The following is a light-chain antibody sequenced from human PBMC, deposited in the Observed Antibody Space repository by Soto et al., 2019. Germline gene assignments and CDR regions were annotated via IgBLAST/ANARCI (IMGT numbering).Light chain of an antibody. CDR3: QQRYGTPWT. J-gene: IGKJ1*01. CDR1: QSISSY. CDR2: AAS. Sequence: IQMTQSPSSLSASVGDRVTITCRARQSISSYLNWYQQKPGKAPKLLIYAASSLQSGVPSRFSGSRTGTDFTLSISSLQPEDFATYCCQQRYGTPWTFGPGNKVGI. V-gene: IGKV1-39*01.